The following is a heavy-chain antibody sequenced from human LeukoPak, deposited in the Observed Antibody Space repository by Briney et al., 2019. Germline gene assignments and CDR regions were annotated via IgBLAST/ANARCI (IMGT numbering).Heavy chain of an antibody. CDR3: ATDLGYCSGGSCHRARFDY. V-gene: IGHV3-15*01. J-gene: IGHJ4*02. CDR1: GFTFSNAW. CDR2: IKSKSDGGTT. Sequence: GSLRLSCAASGFTFSNAWMSWVRQAPGKGLEWVGRIKSKSDGGTTDYAAPVQGRFTISTDDSIYTLYLQMNGLKTEDTAVYYCATDLGYCSGGSCHRARFDYWGQGTLVTVSS. D-gene: IGHD2-15*01.